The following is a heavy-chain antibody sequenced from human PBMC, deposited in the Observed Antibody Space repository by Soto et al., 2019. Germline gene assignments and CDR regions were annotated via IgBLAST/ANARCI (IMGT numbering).Heavy chain of an antibody. Sequence: QVHLVESGGALVKPGGSLRLSCAASGFTFSDHYMNWIRQSPGKGLEWISYISGSGRDTNYANSVKGRFTISRDNAKNSLYLEMNNLRDEDTAVYYCVRLARVADSWGQGTLVTVSA. CDR3: VRLARVADS. J-gene: IGHJ4*02. CDR1: GFTFSDHY. V-gene: IGHV3-11*05. D-gene: IGHD2-15*01. CDR2: ISGSGRDT.